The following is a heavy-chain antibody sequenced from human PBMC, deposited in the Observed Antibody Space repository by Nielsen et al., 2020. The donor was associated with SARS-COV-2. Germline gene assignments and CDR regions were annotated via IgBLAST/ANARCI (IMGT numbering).Heavy chain of an antibody. Sequence: SETLSLTCTVSGGSISSYYWSWIRQPPGKGLEWIGYIYYSGSPNYNPSLKSRVTISVDTSKNQFSLKLSSVTAADTAVYYCARHHYVTFFGVVIIGWFDPWGQGTLVTVSS. D-gene: IGHD3-3*01. CDR2: IYYSGSP. V-gene: IGHV4-59*08. CDR3: ARHHYVTFFGVVIIGWFDP. CDR1: GGSISSYY. J-gene: IGHJ5*02.